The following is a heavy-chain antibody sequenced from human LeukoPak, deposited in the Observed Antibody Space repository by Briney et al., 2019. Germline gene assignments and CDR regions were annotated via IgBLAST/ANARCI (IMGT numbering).Heavy chain of an antibody. D-gene: IGHD2-2*03. V-gene: IGHV3-23*01. J-gene: IGHJ4*02. CDR2: ISSSGSTT. CDR1: GFTFTTYA. CDR3: AKAGYCSSTSCYPEYYFDY. Sequence: TGGSLRLSCAASGFTFTTYAMGWVRQAPGKGLEWVSSISSSGSTTFYADSVRGRFTISRDSSRNTLFLQMNSLRDEDTAVYYCAKAGYCSSTSCYPEYYFDYWGQGTLVTVSS.